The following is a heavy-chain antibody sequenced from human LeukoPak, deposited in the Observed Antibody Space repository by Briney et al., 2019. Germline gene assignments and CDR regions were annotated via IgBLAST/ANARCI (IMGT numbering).Heavy chain of an antibody. CDR2: ITPLFGTA. Sequence: GASVTVSCTASEGTFSKYTISWVRQRPGQGLEWMGGITPLFGTANYAQKFQGRVTITRDTSASTAYMELSSLRSEDTAVYYCARDYYYDSSGYYHYYYYGMDVWGQGTTVTVSS. V-gene: IGHV1-69*05. D-gene: IGHD3-22*01. J-gene: IGHJ6*02. CDR3: ARDYYYDSSGYYHYYYYGMDV. CDR1: EGTFSKYT.